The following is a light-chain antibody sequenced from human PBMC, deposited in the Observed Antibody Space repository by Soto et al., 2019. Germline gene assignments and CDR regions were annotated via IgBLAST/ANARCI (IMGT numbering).Light chain of an antibody. CDR3: QQAHSFPIT. CDR1: QSVSSD. J-gene: IGKJ5*01. V-gene: IGKV3-15*01. CDR2: GAS. Sequence: IVLTQSPGTLSLSPGERATLSCRASQSVSSDLAWYQQKPGQAPRLLIYGASTRATGIPARFSGSGSGTDCTLTISSLQPEDVATYYCQQAHSFPITFGQGTRLEI.